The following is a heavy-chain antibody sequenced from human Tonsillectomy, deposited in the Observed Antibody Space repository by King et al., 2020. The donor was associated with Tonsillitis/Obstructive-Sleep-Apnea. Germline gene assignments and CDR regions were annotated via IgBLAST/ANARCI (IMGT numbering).Heavy chain of an antibody. CDR2: IYPSDSDT. CDR3: ARSAVELATITIDY. CDR1: GYTFTNYW. J-gene: IGHJ4*02. V-gene: IGHV5-51*03. D-gene: IGHD5-24*01. Sequence: QLVQSGAEVKKPGESLKISCKGSGYTFTNYWIGWVRQMPGKGLEWMGIIYPSDSDTRYNPSFQGQVTISADKSISTAYLQWSSLKASDTPIYYCARSAVELATITIDYWGQGTLVTVSS.